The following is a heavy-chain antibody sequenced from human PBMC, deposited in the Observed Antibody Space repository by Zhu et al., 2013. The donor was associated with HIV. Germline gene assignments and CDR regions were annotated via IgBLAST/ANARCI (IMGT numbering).Heavy chain of an antibody. D-gene: IGHD6-6*01. CDR3: ARDLRSIAARRYYYYGMDV. CDR1: GYTFTGYY. CDR2: INPNSGGT. Sequence: QVQLVQSGAEVKKPGASVKVSCKASGYTFTGYYMHWVRQAPGQGLEWMGWINPNSGGTNYAQKFQGRVTMTRDTSISTAYMELSRLRSDDTAVYYCARDLRSIAARRYYYYGMDVWGQGTTVTVSS. J-gene: IGHJ6*02. V-gene: IGHV1-2*02.